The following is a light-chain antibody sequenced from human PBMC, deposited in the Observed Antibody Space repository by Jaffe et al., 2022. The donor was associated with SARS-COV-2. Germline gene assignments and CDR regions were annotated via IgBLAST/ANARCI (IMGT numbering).Light chain of an antibody. Sequence: SSELTQDPAVSVALGQTVRITCQGDSLRRYYASWYQQKPGQAPVLVMYGKNNRPSGIPDRFSGSGSGNTASLTITGAQAEDEADYYCNSRDSVGYQYVFGTGTKVTVL. V-gene: IGLV3-19*01. CDR1: SLRRYY. CDR2: GKN. J-gene: IGLJ1*01. CDR3: NSRDSVGYQYV.